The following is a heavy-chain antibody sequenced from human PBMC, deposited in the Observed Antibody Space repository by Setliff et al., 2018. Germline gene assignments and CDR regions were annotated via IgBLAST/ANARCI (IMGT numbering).Heavy chain of an antibody. J-gene: IGHJ3*02. D-gene: IGHD4-17*01. CDR1: GGSISSTTYY. Sequence: SETLSLTCAVSGGSISSTTYYWGLIRQPPGKGLEWIGSIFYSGRTFYNPSLKSRVTISLDTSKNQFSLNLTSVTAADTAVYYCARDKGDGYGVDAYAGGGFDIWGQGTMVTVSS. CDR3: ARDKGDGYGVDAYAGGGFDI. CDR2: IFYSGRT. V-gene: IGHV4-39*07.